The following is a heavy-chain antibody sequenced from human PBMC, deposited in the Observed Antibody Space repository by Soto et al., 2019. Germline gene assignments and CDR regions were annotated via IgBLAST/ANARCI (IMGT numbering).Heavy chain of an antibody. J-gene: IGHJ4*02. Sequence: QEQLVQSGAEVKKPGSSVKVSCKASGGLFSSYAISWVRQAPGQGLEWMGGIIPVFSTAYYAQKFQGRVTITADESTNTAYMELSSLRSEDTAMYYCARGGSGYVRFNEFWGQGSLVTVSS. CDR3: ARGGSGYVRFNEF. CDR2: IIPVFSTA. D-gene: IGHD3-22*01. V-gene: IGHV1-69*01. CDR1: GGLFSSYA.